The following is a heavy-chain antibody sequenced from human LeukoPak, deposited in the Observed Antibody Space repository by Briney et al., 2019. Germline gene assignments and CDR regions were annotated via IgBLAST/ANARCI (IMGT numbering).Heavy chain of an antibody. Sequence: ASVKVSCKASGYTFTDYYIHWLRQAPGQGLEWMGWVNPYSGGTSFAQNFRSRVTLTRDTSTNTSYMELTSLRSDDTAVYYCARDRQLGSPLIDYWGQGTLVTVSS. J-gene: IGHJ4*02. CDR2: VNPYSGGT. CDR1: GYTFTDYY. D-gene: IGHD1-1*01. V-gene: IGHV1-2*02. CDR3: ARDRQLGSPLIDY.